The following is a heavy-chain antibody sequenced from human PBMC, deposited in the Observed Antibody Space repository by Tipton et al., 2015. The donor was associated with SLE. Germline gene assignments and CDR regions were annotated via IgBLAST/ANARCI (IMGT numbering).Heavy chain of an antibody. Sequence: TLSLTCTVSGGSVSSGSYYWSWIRQPPGKGLEWIGYIYYSGSTNYNPSLKNRVTISVDTSKNQFSLKLSSVTAADTAVYYCARVIVGATGWFDPWGQGTLVTVSS. J-gene: IGHJ5*02. CDR3: ARVIVGATGWFDP. CDR1: GGSVSSGSYY. V-gene: IGHV4-61*01. D-gene: IGHD1-26*01. CDR2: IYYSGST.